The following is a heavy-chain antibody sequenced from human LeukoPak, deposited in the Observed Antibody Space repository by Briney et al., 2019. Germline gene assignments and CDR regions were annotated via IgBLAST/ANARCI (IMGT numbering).Heavy chain of an antibody. D-gene: IGHD3-3*01. V-gene: IGHV1-2*02. Sequence: ASVKVSCKASGYTFTGYYMHWVRQAPGQGLEWMGWINPNSGGTNYAQKFQGRVTMTRDTSISTAYMELSRLRSDDTAVYYCARENYDFWSGYYTPNWFDPWGQGTLVTVSS. CDR1: GYTFTGYY. CDR2: INPNSGGT. J-gene: IGHJ5*02. CDR3: ARENYDFWSGYYTPNWFDP.